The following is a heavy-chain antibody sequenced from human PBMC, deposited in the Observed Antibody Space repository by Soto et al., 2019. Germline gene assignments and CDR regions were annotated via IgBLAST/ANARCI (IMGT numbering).Heavy chain of an antibody. CDR3: AKSLWDTSGWKTDY. V-gene: IGHV4-59*01. J-gene: IGHJ4*02. Sequence: QVQLQESGPGLVKPSETLSLTCTVSGDSISGLYWSWIRQPPGKGLEWIGYIYYSGSINYNPSLKSRVTISVDPSKNQFSLRLSSVTAADTAVYYCAKSLWDTSGWKTDYWGQGTLVTVSS. D-gene: IGHD6-19*01. CDR2: IYYSGSI. CDR1: GDSISGLY.